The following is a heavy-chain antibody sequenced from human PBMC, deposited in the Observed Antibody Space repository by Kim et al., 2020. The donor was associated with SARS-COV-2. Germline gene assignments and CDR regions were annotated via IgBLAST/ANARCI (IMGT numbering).Heavy chain of an antibody. CDR2: ISAYNDNT. Sequence: ASVKVSCKASGYTFTSYGISWVRQAPGQGLEWMGWISAYNDNTNYAQKLQGRVTMTTDTSTSTAYMELRSLRSDDTAVYYCARARQLLWFGELFSDYWGQGTVVTVSS. D-gene: IGHD3-10*01. J-gene: IGHJ4*02. CDR3: ARARQLLWFGELFSDY. V-gene: IGHV1-18*04. CDR1: GYTFTSYG.